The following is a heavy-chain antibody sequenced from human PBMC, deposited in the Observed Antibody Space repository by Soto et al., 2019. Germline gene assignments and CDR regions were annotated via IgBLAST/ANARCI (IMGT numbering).Heavy chain of an antibody. CDR1: GFTFSNAW. J-gene: IGHJ4*02. D-gene: IGHD2-15*01. V-gene: IGHV3-15*07. Sequence: PGGSLRLSCAASGFTFSNAWMNWVRQAPGKGLEWVGRIKSKTDGGTTDYAAPVKGRFTISRDDSKNSVFLQINSLRTDDTAVYYCARWVAGAADCWGQGTQVTVSS. CDR2: IKSKTDGGTT. CDR3: ARWVAGAADC.